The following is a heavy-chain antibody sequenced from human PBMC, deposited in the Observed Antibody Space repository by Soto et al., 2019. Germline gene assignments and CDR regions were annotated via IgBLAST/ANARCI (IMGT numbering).Heavy chain of an antibody. CDR2: IWYDGSNK. CDR3: ARDYHPAGPTIFGVVSYYFDY. V-gene: IGHV3-33*01. J-gene: IGHJ4*02. D-gene: IGHD3-3*01. CDR1: GFTFSSYG. Sequence: GGSLRLSCAASGFTFSSYGMHWVRQAPGKGLEWVAVIWYDGSNKYYADSVKGRFTISRDNSKNTLYLQMNSLRAEDTAVYYCARDYHPAGPTIFGVVSYYFDYWGQGTLVTVSS.